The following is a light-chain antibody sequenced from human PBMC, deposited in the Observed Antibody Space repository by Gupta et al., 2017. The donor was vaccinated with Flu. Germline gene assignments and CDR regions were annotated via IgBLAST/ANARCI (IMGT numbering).Light chain of an antibody. CDR3: QQYHTFPWT. V-gene: IGKV1D-8*01. CDR1: QDISSY. J-gene: IGKJ1*01. Sequence: VIWMTPSPSLLSASTGDRVTINCRMSQDISSYLAWYQQKPGKAPELLIFAASTLQSGVPSRFSGSGSGTDFTLTISRLQSEDFATYYCQQYHTFPWTFGQGTKVEIK. CDR2: AAS.